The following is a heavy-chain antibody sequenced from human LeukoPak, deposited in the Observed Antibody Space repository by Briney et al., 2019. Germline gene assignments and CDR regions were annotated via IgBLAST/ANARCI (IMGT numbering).Heavy chain of an antibody. Sequence: PGGSLRLSCAASGFTFSNAWMSWVRQAPGKGLEWVGRIKSKTDGGTTDYAAPVKGRFTISRDDSKNTLYLQMNSLKTEDTAVYYCTYGDQPSFYYYYYMDVWGKGTTVTVSS. CDR3: TYGDQPSFYYYYYMDV. CDR2: IKSKTDGGTT. D-gene: IGHD2-21*02. V-gene: IGHV3-15*01. CDR1: GFTFSNAW. J-gene: IGHJ6*03.